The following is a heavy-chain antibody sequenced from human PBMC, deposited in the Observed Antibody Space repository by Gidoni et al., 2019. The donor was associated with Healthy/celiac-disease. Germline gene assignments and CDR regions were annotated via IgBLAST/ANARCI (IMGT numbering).Heavy chain of an antibody. CDR1: GFTFSRYA. V-gene: IGHV3-23*01. Sequence: EVQLLESGGGLVQPGGSLRLSCAASGFTFSRYAMGWVRKAPGKGLEWVSAISGSGGSTYYADSVKGRFTISRDNSKNTLYLQMNSLRAEDTAVYYCANDLMVRGVILDRYGQYWGQGTLVTVSS. CDR3: ANDLMVRGVILDRYGQY. CDR2: ISGSGGST. D-gene: IGHD3-10*01. J-gene: IGHJ4*02.